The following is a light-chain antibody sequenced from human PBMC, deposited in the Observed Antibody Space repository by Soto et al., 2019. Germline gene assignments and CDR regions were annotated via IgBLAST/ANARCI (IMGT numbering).Light chain of an antibody. V-gene: IGKV3D-11*02. J-gene: IGKJ5*01. Sequence: EIVMTQSPATLPVSPGERATLSCRASQSVSSNLAGYQQKPGQAARLLIYGASTRATGIPARFSGSGAGTDFTLAISSLEPEDFAVYYCQQRSNWPRTFGQGTRLEIK. CDR3: QQRSNWPRT. CDR1: QSVSSN. CDR2: GAS.